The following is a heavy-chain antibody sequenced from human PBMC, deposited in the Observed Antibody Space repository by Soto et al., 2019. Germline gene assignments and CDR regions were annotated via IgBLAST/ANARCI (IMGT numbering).Heavy chain of an antibody. CDR2: VFYSGSA. D-gene: IGHD5-18*01. CDR1: GGSISNYY. V-gene: IGHV4-59*12. CDR3: ARIKRGYPSGSILDF. J-gene: IGHJ4*02. Sequence: SETLSLTWPVSGGSISNYYWGWIRQPPGRGLKSIGYVFYSGSADYNPSLKSRVTISVDTSKNQFSLKLRSVTAADTAIYYCARIKRGYPSGSILDFWGRGIPVTVSS.